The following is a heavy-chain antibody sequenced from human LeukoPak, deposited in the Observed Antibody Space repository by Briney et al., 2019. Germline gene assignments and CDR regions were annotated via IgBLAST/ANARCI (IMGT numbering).Heavy chain of an antibody. V-gene: IGHV5-51*01. CDR2: IYPGDSDT. CDR3: ARALGGAYYYDSSGYPGFDY. Sequence: GESLKISCKGSGYSFTSYWIGWVRQMPGKGLEWMGIIYPGDSDTRYSPSFQGQVTISADKSISTAYLQWSSLKASDTAMYYCARALGGAYYYDSSGYPGFDYWGQGTLVTVSS. CDR1: GYSFTSYW. D-gene: IGHD3-22*01. J-gene: IGHJ4*02.